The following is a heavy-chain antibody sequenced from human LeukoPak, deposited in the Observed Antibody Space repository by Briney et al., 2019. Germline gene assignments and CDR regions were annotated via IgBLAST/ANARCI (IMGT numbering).Heavy chain of an antibody. CDR1: GGTFSSYA. CDR3: AKGLIPAQL. J-gene: IGHJ4*02. CDR2: ISGSGGST. Sequence: SCKASGGTFSSYAMSWVRQAPGKGLEWVSAISGSGGSTYYADSVKGRFTISRDNSKNTLYLQMNSLRAEDTAVYYCAKGLIPAQLWGQGTLVTVSS. D-gene: IGHD1-1*01. V-gene: IGHV3-23*01.